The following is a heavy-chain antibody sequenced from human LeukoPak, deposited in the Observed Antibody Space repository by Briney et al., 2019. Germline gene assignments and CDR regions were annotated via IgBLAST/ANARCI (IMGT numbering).Heavy chain of an antibody. Sequence: GGSLRLSCAASGFTFSSYWMSWVRQAPGKGLEWVANIKQDGSEKYYVGSVKGRFTISRDNAKNSLDLQMNSLRAEDTAVYYCARRLKQDATKTFDYWGQGTLVTVSS. V-gene: IGHV3-7*01. CDR2: IKQDGSEK. D-gene: IGHD5-12*01. CDR3: ARRLKQDATKTFDY. CDR1: GFTFSSYW. J-gene: IGHJ4*02.